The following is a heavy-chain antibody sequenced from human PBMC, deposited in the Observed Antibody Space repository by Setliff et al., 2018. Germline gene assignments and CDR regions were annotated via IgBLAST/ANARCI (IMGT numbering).Heavy chain of an antibody. J-gene: IGHJ4*02. CDR2: IIPIFGTA. D-gene: IGHD3-10*01. Sequence: SVKVSCKASGGTFSSYAISWVRQAPGQGLEWMGGIIPIFGTANYAQKFQGRVTMTEDTSTDTAYMELSSLRSEDTAVYYCATGGTYGSGSSYDYWGQGTLVTVSS. V-gene: IGHV1-69*06. CDR1: GGTFSSYA. CDR3: ATGGTYGSGSSYDY.